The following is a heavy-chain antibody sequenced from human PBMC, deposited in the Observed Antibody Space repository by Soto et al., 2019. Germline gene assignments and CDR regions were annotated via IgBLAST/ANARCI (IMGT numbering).Heavy chain of an antibody. Sequence: GGSLRLSCAASGFTFSSYATSWVRQAPGKGLEWVSAISGSGGSTYYADSVKGRFTISRDNSKNTLYLQMNSLRAEDTAVYYCAKAGSYYYYGMDVWGQGTTVTVSS. V-gene: IGHV3-23*01. J-gene: IGHJ6*02. CDR3: AKAGSYYYYGMDV. CDR2: ISGSGGST. D-gene: IGHD5-12*01. CDR1: GFTFSSYA.